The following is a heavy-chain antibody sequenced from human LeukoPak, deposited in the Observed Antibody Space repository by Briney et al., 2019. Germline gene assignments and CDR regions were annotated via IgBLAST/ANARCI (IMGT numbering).Heavy chain of an antibody. CDR3: ARAPDYGDYGFDY. D-gene: IGHD4-17*01. CDR1: GGSISSGSYY. Sequence: SETLSLTCTVSGGSISSGSYYWSWMRQPAGKGLEWIGRIYTSGSANYNPSLKSRVTISVDTSKNQFSLKLSSVTAADTAVYYCARAPDYGDYGFDYWGQGTLVTVSS. J-gene: IGHJ4*02. CDR2: IYTSGSA. V-gene: IGHV4-61*02.